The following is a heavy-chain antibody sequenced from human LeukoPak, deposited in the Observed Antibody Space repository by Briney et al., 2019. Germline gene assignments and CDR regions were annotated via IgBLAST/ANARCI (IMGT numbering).Heavy chain of an antibody. V-gene: IGHV1-18*01. J-gene: IGHJ4*02. CDR2: ISAYNGNT. CDR1: GYTFTSYG. Sequence: ASVKVSCKGSGYTFTSYGISWVRQAPGQGLEWMGWISAYNGNTNYAQKLQGRVTMTTDTSTSTAYMELRSLRSDDTAVYYCARDPPGYYDSSGYSGYWGQGTLVTVSS. D-gene: IGHD3-22*01. CDR3: ARDPPGYYDSSGYSGY.